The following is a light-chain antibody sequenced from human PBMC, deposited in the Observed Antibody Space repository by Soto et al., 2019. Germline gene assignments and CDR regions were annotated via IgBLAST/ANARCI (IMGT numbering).Light chain of an antibody. V-gene: IGKV1-27*01. CDR1: QGISNY. CDR3: QKYNSAPQT. CDR2: AAS. J-gene: IGKJ1*01. Sequence: DIQMTQSPSSLSASVGDRVTITCRASQGISNYLAWYQQKPGKVPKLLIYAASTLQSGVPSRFSDSGSGTDFTLTISSLQPEDVATYYCQKYNSAPQTFGQGTKVDIK.